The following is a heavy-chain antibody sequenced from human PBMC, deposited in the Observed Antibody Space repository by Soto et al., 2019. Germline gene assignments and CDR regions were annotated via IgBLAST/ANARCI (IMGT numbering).Heavy chain of an antibody. CDR3: VKDECTTNCCYLESYKYVMDV. Sequence: GGSLRLSCAASGFTVRSTYMSWVRQAPGKGLGWVSVIYSGGSTYYADSVKGRLTISRDNSKNTLYLQVSSLRAEDTAVYYCVKDECTTNCCYLESYKYVMDVWGQGTTVTVSS. D-gene: IGHD2-2*01. V-gene: IGHV3-53*01. CDR1: GFTVRSTY. CDR2: IYSGGST. J-gene: IGHJ6*02.